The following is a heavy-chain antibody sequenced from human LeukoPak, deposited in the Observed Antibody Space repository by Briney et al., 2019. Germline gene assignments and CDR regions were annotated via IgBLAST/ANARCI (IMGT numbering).Heavy chain of an antibody. D-gene: IGHD4-23*01. J-gene: IGHJ4*02. CDR1: GGSISSYS. CDR3: ARDSGDYGGTQFDY. CDR2: IYHSGST. V-gene: IGHV4-30-2*01. Sequence: TSETLSLTCTVSGGSISSYSWSWIRQPPGKGLEWIGYIYHSGSTYYNPSLKSRVTISVDRSKNQFSLKLSSVTAADTAVYYCARDSGDYGGTQFDYWGQGTLVTVSS.